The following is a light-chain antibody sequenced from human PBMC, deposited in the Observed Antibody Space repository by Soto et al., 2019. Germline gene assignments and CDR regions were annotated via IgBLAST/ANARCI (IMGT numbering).Light chain of an antibody. CDR2: DDN. Sequence: QSVLTQPPSVSAPPGQKVTISCPGSSSNIGGNSVSWYQQLPGTAPKLLIYDDNKRPSGIPDRFSGSKSGTSATLGITGFQTGDEADYYCGSWDSSLSAYVFGTGTKATVL. CDR1: SSNIGGNS. V-gene: IGLV1-51*01. CDR3: GSWDSSLSAYV. J-gene: IGLJ1*01.